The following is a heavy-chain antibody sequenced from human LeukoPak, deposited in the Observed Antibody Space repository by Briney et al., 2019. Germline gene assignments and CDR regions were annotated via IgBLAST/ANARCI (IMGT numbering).Heavy chain of an antibody. J-gene: IGHJ1*01. V-gene: IGHV4-4*07. CDR1: GGSISSYY. Sequence: SETLSLTCTVSGGSISSYYWSWIRQPAGKGLEWIGRIYTSGSTNYNPSLKGRATMSVDTSKNQFSLKLSSVTAADTAVYYCARDGIRNILTGYEYFQHWGQGTLVTVSS. CDR3: ARDGIRNILTGYEYFQH. D-gene: IGHD3-9*01. CDR2: IYTSGST.